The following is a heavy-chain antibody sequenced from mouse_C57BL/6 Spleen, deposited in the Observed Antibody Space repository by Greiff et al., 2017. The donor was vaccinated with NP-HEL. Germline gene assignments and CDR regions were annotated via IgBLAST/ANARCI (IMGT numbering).Heavy chain of an antibody. CDR2: INPGSGGT. J-gene: IGHJ1*03. CDR3: ARSSYYGSSSYWYFDV. CDR1: GYAFTNYL. V-gene: IGHV1-54*01. Sequence: VQLQQSGAELVRPGPSVKVSCKASGYAFTNYLIEWVKQRPGQGLEWIGVINPGSGGTNYNEKFKGKATLTADKSSSTAYMQLSSLTSEDSAVYFCARSSYYGSSSYWYFDVWGTGTTVTVSS. D-gene: IGHD1-1*01.